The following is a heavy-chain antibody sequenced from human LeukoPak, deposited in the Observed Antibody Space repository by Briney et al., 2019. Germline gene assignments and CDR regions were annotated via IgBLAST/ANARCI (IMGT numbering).Heavy chain of an antibody. J-gene: IGHJ4*02. Sequence: ETLSLTCTVSGGSISSSSYYWGWIRQPPGKGLEWVSVIYSGGSTYYADSVKGRFTISRHNSKNTLYLQMNSLRAEDTAVYYCARGGGGSSWLPDYWGQGTLVTVSS. D-gene: IGHD6-13*01. CDR3: ARGGGGSSWLPDY. CDR2: IYSGGST. V-gene: IGHV3-53*04. CDR1: GGSISSSSYY.